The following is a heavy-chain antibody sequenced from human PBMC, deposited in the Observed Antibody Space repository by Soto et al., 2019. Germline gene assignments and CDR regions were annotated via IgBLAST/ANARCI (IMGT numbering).Heavy chain of an antibody. CDR1: GGSISSGGYS. V-gene: IGHV4-30-2*01. CDR3: ARATVTKQYFDY. D-gene: IGHD4-4*01. J-gene: IGHJ4*02. Sequence: PSETLSLTCAVSGGSISSGGYSWSWIRQPPGKGLEWIGYIYHSGSTYYNPSLKSRVTISVDRSKNQFSLKLSSVTAADTAVYYCARATVTKQYFDYWGQGTLVTVSS. CDR2: IYHSGST.